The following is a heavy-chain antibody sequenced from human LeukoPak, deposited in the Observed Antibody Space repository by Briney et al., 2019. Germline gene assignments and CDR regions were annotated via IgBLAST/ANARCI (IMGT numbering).Heavy chain of an antibody. CDR1: GFSFSIYE. CDR3: AELGITMIGGV. D-gene: IGHD3-10*02. V-gene: IGHV3-48*03. J-gene: IGHJ6*04. CDR2: ISSSGSTI. Sequence: GGSLRLSCAASGFSFSIYEMSWVRQAPGKGLEWVSYISSSGSTIYYADSVKGRFTISRDNAKNSLYLQMNSLRAEDTAVYYCAELGITMIGGVWGKGTTVTISS.